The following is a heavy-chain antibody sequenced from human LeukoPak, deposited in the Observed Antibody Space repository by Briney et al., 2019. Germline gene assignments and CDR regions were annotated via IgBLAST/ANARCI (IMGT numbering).Heavy chain of an antibody. CDR3: AKDRRDGYNYLFDY. CDR1: GLTIGSRY. Sequence: GGSLRLSYVASGLTIGSRYMNWVRQAPGKGLEWVAIISSDGSVYYYADSVKGRFTISRDTSKNTLYLQMNSLRAEDTAMYYCAKDRRDGYNYLFDYWGQGTLVTVSS. V-gene: IGHV3-30*18. CDR2: ISSDGSVY. D-gene: IGHD5-24*01. J-gene: IGHJ4*02.